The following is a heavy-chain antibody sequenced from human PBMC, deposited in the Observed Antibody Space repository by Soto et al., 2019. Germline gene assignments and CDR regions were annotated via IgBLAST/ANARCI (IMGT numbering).Heavy chain of an antibody. V-gene: IGHV3-48*03. D-gene: IGHD3-10*01. CDR2: ISSSGSTA. J-gene: IGHJ4*02. Sequence: PGGSLRLSCAASEFTFSTYPLHWVRQAPGKGLEWISYISSSGSTAYYASSVEGRFTISRDNANNSVYLQMDSLRAEDTALYYCTRAAWFPYLSFYWGQGALVTVSS. CDR1: EFTFSTYP. CDR3: TRAAWFPYLSFY.